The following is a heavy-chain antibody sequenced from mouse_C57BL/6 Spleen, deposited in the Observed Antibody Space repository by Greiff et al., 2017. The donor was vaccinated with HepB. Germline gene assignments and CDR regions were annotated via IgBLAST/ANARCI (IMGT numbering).Heavy chain of an antibody. V-gene: IGHV1-52*01. CDR1: GYTFTSYW. Sequence: VQLQQPGAELVRPGSSVKLSCKASGYTFTSYWMHWVKQRPIQGLEWIGNIDPSDSETHYNQKFKDKATLTVDKSSSTAYMQLSSLTSEDSAVYYCARSLYGYDGFAYWGQGTLVTVSA. CDR3: ARSLYGYDGFAY. CDR2: IDPSDSET. J-gene: IGHJ3*01. D-gene: IGHD2-2*01.